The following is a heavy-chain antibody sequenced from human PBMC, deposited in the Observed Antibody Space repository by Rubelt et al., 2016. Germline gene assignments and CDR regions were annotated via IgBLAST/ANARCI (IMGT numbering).Heavy chain of an antibody. V-gene: IGHV4-59*08. J-gene: IGHJ4*02. CDR2: IYYSGST. Sequence: QVQLQESGPGLVKPSETLSLTCTVSGGSISSYYWSWIRQPPGKGLEWIGYIYYSGSTNYNPSLKSRVTISVDTSKNQFSRKLSSVTAADTAVYYCATWLSGGSLGSGFVDYWGQGTLVTVSS. CDR1: GGSISSYY. CDR3: ATWLSGGSLGSGFVDY. D-gene: IGHD3-10*02.